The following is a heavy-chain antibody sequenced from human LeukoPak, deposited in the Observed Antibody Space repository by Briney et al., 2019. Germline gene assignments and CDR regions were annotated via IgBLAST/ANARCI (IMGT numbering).Heavy chain of an antibody. V-gene: IGHV1-69*04. CDR2: IIPILGIA. J-gene: IGHJ4*02. CDR1: GGTFSSYA. D-gene: IGHD6-13*01. CDR3: ARDRSSSWYFDY. Sequence: SVKVSCNASGGTFSSYAISWVRQAPGQGLEWMGRIIPILGIANYAQKFQGRVTTTADKSTSTAYMELSSLRSEDTAVYYCARDRSSSWYFDYWGQGTLVTVSP.